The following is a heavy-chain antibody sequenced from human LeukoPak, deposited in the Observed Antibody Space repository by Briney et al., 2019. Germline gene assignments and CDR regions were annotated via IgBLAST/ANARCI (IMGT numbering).Heavy chain of an antibody. CDR3: ARHGVVTDAFDI. CDR2: IYYSGST. D-gene: IGHD2-21*02. J-gene: IGHJ3*02. V-gene: IGHV4-39*01. Sequence: PSETLSLTCTVSGGSISSYYWSWIRQPPGNGLEWIGSIYYSGSTYYNPSLKRRVTISVDTSKNQFSLKLSSVTAADTAVYYCARHGVVTDAFDIWGQGTMVTVSS. CDR1: GGSISSYY.